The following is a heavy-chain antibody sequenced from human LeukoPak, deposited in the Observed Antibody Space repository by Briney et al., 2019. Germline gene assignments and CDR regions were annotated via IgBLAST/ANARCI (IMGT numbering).Heavy chain of an antibody. D-gene: IGHD3-10*01. Sequence: SVKVSCKASGGTFSSYAISWVRQAPGQGLEWMGRIIPILGIANYAQKFQGRVTITADKSTSTAYMELSSLRSEDTAVYYCARETRYYGSGSYYYLNIHNWFDPWGQGTLVTVSS. V-gene: IGHV1-69*04. CDR3: ARETRYYGSGSYYYLNIHNWFDP. J-gene: IGHJ5*02. CDR2: IIPILGIA. CDR1: GGTFSSYA.